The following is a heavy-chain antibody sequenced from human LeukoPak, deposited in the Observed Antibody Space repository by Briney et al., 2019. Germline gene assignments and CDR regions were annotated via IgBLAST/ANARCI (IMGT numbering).Heavy chain of an antibody. CDR2: ISYSGTT. CDR3: ARVGRKPPENWFDP. Sequence: SETLTLTCTVSGGSISSSTYYWGWIRQPPGKGLEWIGTISYSGTTYYNPSLKSRVTISVDTSKNQFSLKLSSVTAADTAVYYCARVGRKPPENWFDPWGQGTLVTVSS. D-gene: IGHD1-14*01. CDR1: GGSISSSTYY. V-gene: IGHV4-39*07. J-gene: IGHJ5*02.